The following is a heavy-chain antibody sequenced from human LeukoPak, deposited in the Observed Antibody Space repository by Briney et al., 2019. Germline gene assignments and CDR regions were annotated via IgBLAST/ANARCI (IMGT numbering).Heavy chain of an antibody. D-gene: IGHD6-6*01. CDR2: IRYDGNNK. J-gene: IGHJ4*02. V-gene: IGHV3-30*02. CDR3: ARDLRRSSSSGVFDY. Sequence: GGSLRLSCAASGFTFSSFGMHWVRQAPGKGLEWVAFIRYDGNNKYYAGSVKGRFTISRDNSKNTLYLQMNSLRAEDSAVYYCARDLRRSSSSGVFDYWGQGTLVTVSS. CDR1: GFTFSSFG.